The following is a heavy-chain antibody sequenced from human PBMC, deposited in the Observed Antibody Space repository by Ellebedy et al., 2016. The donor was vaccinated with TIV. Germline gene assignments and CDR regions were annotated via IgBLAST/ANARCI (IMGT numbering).Heavy chain of an antibody. CDR3: ARGGGCFGDSCYYADF. J-gene: IGHJ4*02. CDR2: ISDTSI. D-gene: IGHD2-21*01. V-gene: IGHV3-21*01. CDR1: GFVFSSYT. Sequence: GGSLRLSCAASGFVFSSYTMNWVRQAPGKGLEWVSFISDTSIYYADAVEGRFTISRDNAKNSLYLQMNSLRAEDTAVYYCARGGGCFGDSCYYADFWGQGTLVTVSS.